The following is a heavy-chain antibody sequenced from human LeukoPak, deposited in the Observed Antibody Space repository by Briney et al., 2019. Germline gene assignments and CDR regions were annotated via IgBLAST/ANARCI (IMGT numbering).Heavy chain of an antibody. Sequence: ASVKVSCKASGYTFTSYGISWVRQAPGQGLEWMGWISAYNANTNYAQKLQGRVTMTTDTSTSTAYMELRSLRSNDTAVYYCAREAYYDFWSGYYTGSLFDYWGQGTLVTVSS. D-gene: IGHD3-3*01. V-gene: IGHV1-18*01. J-gene: IGHJ4*02. CDR3: AREAYYDFWSGYYTGSLFDY. CDR2: ISAYNANT. CDR1: GYTFTSYG.